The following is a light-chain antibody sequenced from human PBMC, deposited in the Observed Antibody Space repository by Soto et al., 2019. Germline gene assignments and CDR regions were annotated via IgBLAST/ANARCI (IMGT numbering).Light chain of an antibody. CDR2: DAS. V-gene: IGKV1-5*01. Sequence: DIQMTQSPSTLSASVGDRVTISCRASQSLRGWLAWHQQRPGKAPKALIYDASTWATGVPSRFNGSGSGTEFTLTISSLQHDDFATYYCQQYITYSTFGQGTRLENK. J-gene: IGKJ5*01. CDR1: QSLRGW. CDR3: QQYITYST.